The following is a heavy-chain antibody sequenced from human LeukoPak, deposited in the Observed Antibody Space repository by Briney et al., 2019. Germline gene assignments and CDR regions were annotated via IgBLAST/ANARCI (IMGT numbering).Heavy chain of an antibody. D-gene: IGHD6-19*01. CDR3: AKGSQGLAVELDY. J-gene: IGHJ4*02. CDR2: ISGSGGST. Sequence: PGGSLRLSCAGSGFTFSRYAMSWVGQAPGKGLEGVSAISGSGGSTYYADSVKGRFTISRHNSKHKLYLQMNSLRAEDTAVYYCAKGSQGLAVELDYWGQGTLVTVSS. CDR1: GFTFSRYA. V-gene: IGHV3-23*01.